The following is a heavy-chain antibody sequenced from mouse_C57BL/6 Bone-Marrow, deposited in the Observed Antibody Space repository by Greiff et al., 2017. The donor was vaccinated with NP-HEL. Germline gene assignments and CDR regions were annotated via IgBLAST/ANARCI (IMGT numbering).Heavy chain of an antibody. V-gene: IGHV5-6*01. Sequence: EVLLVESGGDLVKPGGSLKLSCAASGFTFSSYGMSWVRQTPDKRLEWVATISSGGSYTYYPDSVKGRFTFTRDNATNTLYLQLSSLKSEDPAMSYCARHRNGRSYWYFDVWGTGTTVTVSA. CDR2: ISSGGSYT. CDR1: GFTFSSYG. CDR3: ARHRNGRSYWYFDV. D-gene: IGHD1-1*01. J-gene: IGHJ1*03.